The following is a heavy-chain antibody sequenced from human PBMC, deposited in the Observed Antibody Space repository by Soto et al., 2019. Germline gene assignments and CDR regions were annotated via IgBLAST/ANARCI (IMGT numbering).Heavy chain of an antibody. CDR1: GGTFSSYA. V-gene: IGHV1-69*06. Sequence: QVQLVQSGAEVKKPGSSVKVSCKASGGTFSSYAISWVRQAPGQGLEWMGGIIPIFGTANYAQKFQGRVTIPAEIPTGQAYRELGSLRSGDTAVYYCARGGGVGATTGWDWGQGTLVTVSS. D-gene: IGHD1-26*01. CDR3: ARGGGVGATTGWD. J-gene: IGHJ4*02. CDR2: IIPIFGTA.